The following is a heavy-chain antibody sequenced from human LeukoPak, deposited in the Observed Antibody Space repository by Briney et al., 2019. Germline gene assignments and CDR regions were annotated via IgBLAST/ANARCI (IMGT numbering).Heavy chain of an antibody. CDR2: ISAYNGNT. J-gene: IGHJ4*02. CDR3: ARMAGYYDSSGYSPLHFDY. Sequence: ASVKVSCKASGYTFTSYGIVWVRQAPGQGLEWMGWISAYNGNTNYAQKLQGRVTMTTDTSTSTAYMELRSLRSDDTAVYYCARMAGYYDSSGYSPLHFDYWGQGTLVTVSS. V-gene: IGHV1-18*01. CDR1: GYTFTSYG. D-gene: IGHD3-22*01.